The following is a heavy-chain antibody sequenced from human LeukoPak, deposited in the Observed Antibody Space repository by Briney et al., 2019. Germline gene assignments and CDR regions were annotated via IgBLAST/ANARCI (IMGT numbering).Heavy chain of an antibody. J-gene: IGHJ3*02. Sequence: ASVKVSCKASGYTFTSYGISWVRQAPGQGLEWMGWISAYNGNTNYAQKLQGRVTMTTDTSTSTAYMELRSLRSDDTAVYYCAREKLDSSSWLDAFDIWGQGTMVTVSS. CDR2: ISAYNGNT. V-gene: IGHV1-18*01. D-gene: IGHD6-13*01. CDR3: AREKLDSSSWLDAFDI. CDR1: GYTFTSYG.